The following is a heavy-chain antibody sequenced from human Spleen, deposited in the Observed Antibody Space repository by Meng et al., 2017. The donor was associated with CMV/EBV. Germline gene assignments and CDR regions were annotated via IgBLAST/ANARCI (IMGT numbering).Heavy chain of an antibody. CDR1: GYIFTKYG. V-gene: IGHV1-2*02. J-gene: IGHJ4*02. CDR3: ARDNNWGPDY. CDR2: IHPHRGDT. Sequence: ASVKVSCKASGYIFTKYGVNWVRQAPGQGLEWMGWIHPHRGDTNYAQQFQGRVTLTRDTSINTGYMELTRLTSDDTAVYYCARDNNWGPDYWGQGTLVTVSS. D-gene: IGHD7-27*01.